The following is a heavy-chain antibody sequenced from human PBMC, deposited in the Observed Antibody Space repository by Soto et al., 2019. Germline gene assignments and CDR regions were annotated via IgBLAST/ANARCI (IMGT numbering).Heavy chain of an antibody. D-gene: IGHD3-22*01. V-gene: IGHV3-30-3*01. CDR3: ARGAAYYSDSSGYSFDY. Sequence: GGSLRLSCAASGFTFSSYAMHWVRQAPGKGLEWVAVISYDGSNKYYADSVKGRFTISRDNSKNTLYLQMNSLRAEDTAVYYCARGAAYYSDSSGYSFDYWGQGTLVTVSS. CDR2: ISYDGSNK. J-gene: IGHJ4*02. CDR1: GFTFSSYA.